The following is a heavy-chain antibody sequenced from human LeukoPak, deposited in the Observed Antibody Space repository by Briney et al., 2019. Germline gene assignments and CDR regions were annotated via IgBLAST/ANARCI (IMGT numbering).Heavy chain of an antibody. D-gene: IGHD6-19*01. J-gene: IGHJ4*02. CDR2: ISAYNGNT. V-gene: IGHV1-18*03. CDR3: ARDVSPFIAVAGTGPGY. Sequence: ASVKVSCKASGYTFTSYGISWVRQAPGQGLEWMGWISAYNGNTNYAQKLQGRVTMTTDTSTSAAYMELRSLRSDDMAVYYCARDVSPFIAVAGTGPGYWGQGTLVTVSS. CDR1: GYTFTSYG.